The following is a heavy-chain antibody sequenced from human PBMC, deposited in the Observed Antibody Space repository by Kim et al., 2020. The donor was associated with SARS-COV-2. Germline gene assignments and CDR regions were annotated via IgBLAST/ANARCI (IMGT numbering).Heavy chain of an antibody. V-gene: IGHV3-48*01. CDR3: ARGSRVYYYGSGSVAY. Sequence: VKGRFTISRDNSRNTLYLQMNSLRAEDTAVYYCARGSRVYYYGSGSVAYWGQGTLVTVSS. J-gene: IGHJ4*02. D-gene: IGHD3-10*01.